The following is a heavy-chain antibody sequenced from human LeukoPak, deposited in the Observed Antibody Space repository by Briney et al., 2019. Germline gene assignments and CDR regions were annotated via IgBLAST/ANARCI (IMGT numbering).Heavy chain of an antibody. J-gene: IGHJ4*02. CDR1: GASFSGYY. D-gene: IGHD3-22*01. CDR2: INHIGST. Sequence: TPSETLSLTCDVYGASFSGYYWSRIRQPPGKGLERIGEINHIGSTNYNPSLKSRVTISVDTSKNQFSLKLSSVTAADTGVYYCARGVYYYDSSGYYYVFFDYWGQGTLVTVSS. V-gene: IGHV4-34*01. CDR3: ARGVYYYDSSGYYYVFFDY.